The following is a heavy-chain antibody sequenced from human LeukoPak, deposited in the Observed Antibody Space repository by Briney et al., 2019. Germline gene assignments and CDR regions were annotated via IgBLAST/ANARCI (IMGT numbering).Heavy chain of an antibody. CDR1: GFTFSSYS. D-gene: IGHD3-22*01. CDR2: ISSSSSYI. CDR3: ARDHAYDSSGQN. J-gene: IGHJ4*02. Sequence: PGGSLRLSCAASGFTFSSYSMNWVRQAPGKGLEWVSSISSSSSYIYYADSVKGRFTISRDNAKNSLYLQMNSLRVEDTAVYYCARDHAYDSSGQNWGQGTLVTVSS. V-gene: IGHV3-21*01.